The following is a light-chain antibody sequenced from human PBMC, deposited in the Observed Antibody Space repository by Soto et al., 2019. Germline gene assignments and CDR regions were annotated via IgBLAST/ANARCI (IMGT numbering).Light chain of an antibody. J-gene: IGKJ1*01. CDR2: KAS. CDR3: LHSYSLPQA. CDR1: QSISSW. V-gene: IGKV1-5*03. Sequence: DIQMTQSPSTLSASVGDRVTITCRASQSISSWLAWYQQKPGKAPKLLIYKASTLKSGVPVRFSGSGSGTDFTLTIRNMQPDDFATYYCLHSYSLPQAFGQGTKVDI.